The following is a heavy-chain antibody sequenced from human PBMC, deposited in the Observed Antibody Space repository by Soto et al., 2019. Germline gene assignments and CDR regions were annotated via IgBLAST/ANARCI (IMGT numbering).Heavy chain of an antibody. Sequence: SLRLSCAASGFTFSNASMNWVRQAPGKGLEWVGRIKSKTDGGTTDYAAPVKGRFTISRDDSKNTLYLQMNSLKTEDTAVYYCTTLSITIFGVVLMDVWGQGTTVTVSS. V-gene: IGHV3-15*07. J-gene: IGHJ6*02. CDR3: TTLSITIFGVVLMDV. D-gene: IGHD3-3*01. CDR1: GFTFSNAS. CDR2: IKSKTDGGTT.